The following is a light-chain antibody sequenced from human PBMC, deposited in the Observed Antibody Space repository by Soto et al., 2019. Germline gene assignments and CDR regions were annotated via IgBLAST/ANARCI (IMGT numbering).Light chain of an antibody. V-gene: IGLV2-14*01. CDR1: SSDVGGHIY. Sequence: QSALTQPASLSGSLGQSVTISCTGTSSDVGGHIYVSWYQHQAGKAPRLLIYEVGNRPSGVSNRFSGSKSGNTASLTISGLQAEDEAVYYCASYRSPTIIFGGGTNLTVL. CDR3: ASYRSPTII. J-gene: IGLJ2*01. CDR2: EVG.